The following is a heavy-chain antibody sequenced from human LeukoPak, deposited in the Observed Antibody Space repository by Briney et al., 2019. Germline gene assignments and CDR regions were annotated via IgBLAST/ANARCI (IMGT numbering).Heavy chain of an antibody. Sequence: GGSLRLSCAASGFTFSSYSMNWVRQAPGKGLEWVSSISSSSSYIYYADSVKGRFTISRDNAKNSLYLQMNSLRAEDTAVYYCARDGYAAAAGYYFDYWGQGTLVTVSS. CDR2: ISSSSSYI. CDR3: ARDGYAAAAGYYFDY. V-gene: IGHV3-21*01. J-gene: IGHJ4*02. D-gene: IGHD6-13*01. CDR1: GFTFSSYS.